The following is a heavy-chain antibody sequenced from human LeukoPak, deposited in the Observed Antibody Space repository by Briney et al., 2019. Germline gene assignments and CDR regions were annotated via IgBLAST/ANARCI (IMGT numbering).Heavy chain of an antibody. J-gene: IGHJ4*02. CDR3: ARVGQWLLFDY. CDR1: GGSFSGYY. Sequence: SETLSLTCAVYGGSFSGYYWSWIRQPPGKGLEWIGEIYHSGSTNYNPSLKSRVTISVDTSKNQFSLNLCSLPAADTAVYYCARVGQWLLFDYWGQGTLVTVSS. CDR2: IYHSGST. D-gene: IGHD6-19*01. V-gene: IGHV4-34*01.